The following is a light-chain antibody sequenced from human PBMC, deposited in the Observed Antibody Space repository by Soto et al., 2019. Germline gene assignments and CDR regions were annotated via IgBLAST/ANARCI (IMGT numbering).Light chain of an antibody. Sequence: EIVLTQSPGTLSLSPGERATLSCRASQSVSSSYLAWYQQKPGQAPRLLIYGASSRATGIPDRFSGSGSGTDFTLTISRLGPEDFAVYYCQQYGISPRTFGQGTKLEIK. CDR1: QSVSSSY. J-gene: IGKJ2*01. CDR3: QQYGISPRT. V-gene: IGKV3-20*01. CDR2: GAS.